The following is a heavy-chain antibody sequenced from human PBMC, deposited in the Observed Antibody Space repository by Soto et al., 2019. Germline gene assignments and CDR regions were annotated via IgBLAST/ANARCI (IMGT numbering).Heavy chain of an antibody. D-gene: IGHD2-2*01. CDR1: GFTFSSYG. Sequence: GGSLRLSCAASGFTFSSYGMHWVRQAPGKGLEWVAVISYDGSNKYYADSVKGRFTISRDNSKNTLYLQMNSLRAEDTAVYYCAKDRGYCSSTSCYFWAPQPPIFDYWGQGTLVTVSS. J-gene: IGHJ4*02. CDR3: AKDRGYCSSTSCYFWAPQPPIFDY. CDR2: ISYDGSNK. V-gene: IGHV3-30*18.